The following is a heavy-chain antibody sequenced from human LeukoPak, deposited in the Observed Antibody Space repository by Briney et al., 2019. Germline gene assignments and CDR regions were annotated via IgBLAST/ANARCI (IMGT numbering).Heavy chain of an antibody. J-gene: IGHJ4*02. CDR1: GFSFSSYW. V-gene: IGHV3-30*02. CDR3: AKTYYYDSSGYYYMGIDY. D-gene: IGHD3-22*01. Sequence: GGSLRLSCAASGFSFSSYWMHWVRQAPGKGLEWVAFIRYDGSNKYYADSVKGRFTISRDNSKNTLYLQMNSLRAEDTAVYYCAKTYYYDSSGYYYMGIDYWGQGTLVTVSS. CDR2: IRYDGSNK.